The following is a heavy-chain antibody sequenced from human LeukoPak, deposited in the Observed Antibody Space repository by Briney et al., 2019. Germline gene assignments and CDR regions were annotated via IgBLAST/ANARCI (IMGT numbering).Heavy chain of an antibody. J-gene: IGHJ4*02. Sequence: GGPLRLFCAASGFTFSSYGMHGVRQAPGKGLEWVAFIWYDGSNKYYAASVKGRFTISRDHSNNTLYLHMNTLRHEHTPVFYWAKSAAVWGGYFDYGGGGTLVSVPS. CDR1: GFTFSSYG. V-gene: IGHV3-30*02. CDR3: AKSAAVWGGYFDY. D-gene: IGHD3-16*01. CDR2: IWYDGSNK.